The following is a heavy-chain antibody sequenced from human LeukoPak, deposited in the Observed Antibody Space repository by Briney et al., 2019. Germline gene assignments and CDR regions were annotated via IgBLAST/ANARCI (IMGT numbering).Heavy chain of an antibody. D-gene: IGHD1-26*01. Sequence: GGSLRLSCAATGFTFSSYEMNWVRQAPGKGLEWVSYISSSGSTIYYADSVKGRFTISRDNAKNSLYLQMNSLRAEDTAVYYCARGSQYGGHYDYWGQGTLVTVSS. CDR1: GFTFSSYE. J-gene: IGHJ4*02. CDR3: ARGSQYGGHYDY. V-gene: IGHV3-48*03. CDR2: ISSSGSTI.